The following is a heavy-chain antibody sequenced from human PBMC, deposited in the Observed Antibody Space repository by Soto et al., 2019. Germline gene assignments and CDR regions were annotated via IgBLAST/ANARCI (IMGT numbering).Heavy chain of an antibody. CDR1: GFDFTAYA. CDR3: ARDPIANNGVWEPFDM. V-gene: IGHV3-23*01. CDR2: LVGSGADK. Sequence: EMQLLESGGGLVQPGGSLRLSCAASGFDFTAYAMNWVRQAPGKGLQWVSGLVGSGADKNYADSVRGRFTVSRDNSRNTLYLQMDSLRDEETAVYYCARDPIANNGVWEPFDMWGRGKKVPVSS. J-gene: IGHJ3*02. D-gene: IGHD2-8*01.